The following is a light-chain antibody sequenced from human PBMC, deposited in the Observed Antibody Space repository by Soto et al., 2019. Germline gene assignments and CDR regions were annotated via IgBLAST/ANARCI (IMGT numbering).Light chain of an antibody. CDR2: ATS. CDR1: QTVRNNY. J-gene: IGKJ1*01. Sequence: IVLTLSPGTLSLSPGERATLFCRASQTVRNNYLAWYQQRPGQAPRLLIYATSSRAAGIPDRFSGSGSGTDFTLTITRLEPGDFAVYFCQQYLSTPWTFGQGTKV. V-gene: IGKV3-20*01. CDR3: QQYLSTPWT.